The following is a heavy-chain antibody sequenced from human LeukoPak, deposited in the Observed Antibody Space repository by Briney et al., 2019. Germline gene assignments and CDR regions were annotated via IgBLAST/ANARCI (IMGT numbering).Heavy chain of an antibody. J-gene: IGHJ3*02. D-gene: IGHD3-3*01. V-gene: IGHV4-59*01. CDR1: GGSISSYY. Sequence: PSETLSLTCTVSGGSISSYYWSWVRQPPGKGLEWIGYIYYSGSTNYNPSLKSRVTISVDTSKNQFSLKLSSVTAADTAVYYCASEGFWSGYPDAFDIWGQGTMVTVS. CDR3: ASEGFWSGYPDAFDI. CDR2: IYYSGST.